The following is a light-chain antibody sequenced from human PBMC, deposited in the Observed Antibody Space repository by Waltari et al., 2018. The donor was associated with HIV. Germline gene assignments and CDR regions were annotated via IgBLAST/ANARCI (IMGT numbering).Light chain of an antibody. CDR3: CSYAGSSYV. J-gene: IGLJ1*01. CDR1: ASDVGGYHY. Sequence: QSALTQPRSVSGSPGQSVTISCTGSASDVGGYHYVSWYQQHPGKAPKLLIYDVNKRPSGVPDRFSGSKSGNTASLTMSGLQTEDEADYYCCSYAGSSYVFGTETKVTVL. CDR2: DVN. V-gene: IGLV2-11*01.